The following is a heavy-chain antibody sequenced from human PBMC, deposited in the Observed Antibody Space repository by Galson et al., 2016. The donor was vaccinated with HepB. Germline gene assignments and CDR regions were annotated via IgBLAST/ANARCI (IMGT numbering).Heavy chain of an antibody. CDR1: GFTFSTCA. CDR3: AKDHKDGTYYLDY. D-gene: IGHD5-24*01. Sequence: SLRLSCAASGFTFSTCAMNWVRQAPGKGLEWVAAISGSGGDTYYADSVQGRFSISRDNAKNTLDLQMNSLRVEDTAVYFCAKDHKDGTYYLDYWGQGTLVTVTA. J-gene: IGHJ4*02. V-gene: IGHV3-23*01. CDR2: ISGSGGDT.